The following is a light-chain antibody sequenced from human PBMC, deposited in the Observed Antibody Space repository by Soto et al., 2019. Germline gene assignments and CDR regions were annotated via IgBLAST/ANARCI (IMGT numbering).Light chain of an antibody. CDR2: AAS. CDR3: QQYDSSPYT. J-gene: IGKJ2*01. CDR1: RSITSRH. Sequence: DIVLTQSPGTLSVSPGERATLSCRASRSITSRHLAWYQQKPGQAPRLLIFAASGRPAAIPDRFSGSGSGTDFTLTISRLEPEDFAIYYCQQYDSSPYTFGRGTKLGIK. V-gene: IGKV3-20*01.